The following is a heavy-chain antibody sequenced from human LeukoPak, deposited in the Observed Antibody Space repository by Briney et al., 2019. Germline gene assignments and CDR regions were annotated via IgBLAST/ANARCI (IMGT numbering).Heavy chain of an antibody. CDR1: GGSFSGYY. V-gene: IGHV4-34*01. Sequence: SETLSLTCAVYGGSFSGYYWSWIRPPPGKGLEWIGEINHSGSTNYNPSLQSRVTISVDTSKNQFSLKLSSVTAADTAVYYCARGPLRFRELLFDYWGQGTLVTVSS. CDR2: INHSGST. J-gene: IGHJ4*02. D-gene: IGHD3-10*01. CDR3: ARGPLRFRELLFDY.